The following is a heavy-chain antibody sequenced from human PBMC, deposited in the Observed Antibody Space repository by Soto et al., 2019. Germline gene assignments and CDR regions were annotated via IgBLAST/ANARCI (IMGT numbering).Heavy chain of an antibody. D-gene: IGHD1-1*01. CDR3: AKYGMGTRGIYFGMDV. Sequence: EVHLLESGGGLVQPGGSLRLSCAASGFTFSSYPTCWVRQAPGKGLEWVSGITENGGRTFYADSVKGRFTFSRDNSKNTLYLQMNSLRVEDTATYYCAKYGMGTRGIYFGMDVWGQGTTVIVSS. CDR2: ITENGGRT. J-gene: IGHJ6*02. V-gene: IGHV3-23*01. CDR1: GFTFSSYP.